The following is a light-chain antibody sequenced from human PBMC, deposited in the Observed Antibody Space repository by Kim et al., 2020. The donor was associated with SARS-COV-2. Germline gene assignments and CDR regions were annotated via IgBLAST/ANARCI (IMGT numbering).Light chain of an antibody. CDR1: SSNIGAGYD. Sequence: QSALTQPPSVSGAPGQTVTISCNGSSSNIGAGYDVHWYKQFPGAAPKLLISTNANRPSDVPDRFSVSISDTSASLAITGHQAEDEADYYCQSYDNTWVFGGGTRVTVL. CDR2: TNA. V-gene: IGLV1-40*01. J-gene: IGLJ2*01. CDR3: QSYDNTWV.